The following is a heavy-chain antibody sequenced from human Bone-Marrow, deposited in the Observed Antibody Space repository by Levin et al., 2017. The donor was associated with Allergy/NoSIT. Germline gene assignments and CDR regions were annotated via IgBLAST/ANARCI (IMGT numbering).Heavy chain of an antibody. J-gene: IGHJ4*02. CDR2: IKHDATGK. CDR3: ARGYDFWSGGFFWDN. D-gene: IGHD3-3*01. V-gene: IGHV3-7*01. CDR1: GFTFSRYW. Sequence: LSLTCVASGFTFSRYWMSWVRQAPGKGLEWVANIKHDATGKYYVDSVKGRFTISRDNAKNSLYLQMNSLGAEDTAVYYCARGYDFWSGGFFWDNWGQGTLVTVSS.